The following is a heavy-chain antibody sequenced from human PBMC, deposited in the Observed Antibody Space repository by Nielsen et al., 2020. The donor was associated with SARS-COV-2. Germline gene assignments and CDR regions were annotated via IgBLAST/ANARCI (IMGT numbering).Heavy chain of an antibody. D-gene: IGHD2-15*01. CDR2: ISGSGGST. J-gene: IGHJ4*02. V-gene: IGHV3-23*01. CDR1: GFTFSSYA. Sequence: GESLKISCAASGFTFSSYAMSWVRQAPGKGLEWVSAISGSGGSTYYADSVKGRFTISRDNSKNTLYRQMNSLRAEDTAVYYCAKEGVTCSGGSCYPLFDYWGQGTLVTVAS. CDR3: AKEGVTCSGGSCYPLFDY.